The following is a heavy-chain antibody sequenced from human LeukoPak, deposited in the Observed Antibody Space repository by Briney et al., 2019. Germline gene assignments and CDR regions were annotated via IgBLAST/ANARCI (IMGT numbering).Heavy chain of an antibody. V-gene: IGHV3-30*04. CDR3: AREATYYYDSSGYYPTYYFDY. D-gene: IGHD3-22*01. Sequence: GGSLRLSCPPSGFTFSSLSMHWVRHAPGKGLEWVAVISYVGSNKYYADSVKGRFTISRDNSKNTLYLQMNSLRAEDTAVYYCAREATYYYDSSGYYPTYYFDYWGQGTLVTVSS. CDR1: GFTFSSLS. J-gene: IGHJ4*02. CDR2: ISYVGSNK.